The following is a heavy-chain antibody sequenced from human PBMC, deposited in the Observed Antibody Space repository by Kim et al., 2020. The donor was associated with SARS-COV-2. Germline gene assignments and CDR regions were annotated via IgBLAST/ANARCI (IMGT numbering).Heavy chain of an antibody. CDR2: ISSSSSYI. Sequence: GGSLRLSCAASGFTFSSYSMNWVRQAPGKGLEWVSSISSSSSYIYYADSVKGRFTISRDNAKNSLYLQMNSLRAEDTAVYYCARDPLGAAALGWFDPWGQGTLVTVSS. CDR1: GFTFSSYS. V-gene: IGHV3-21*04. J-gene: IGHJ5*02. CDR3: ARDPLGAAALGWFDP. D-gene: IGHD6-13*01.